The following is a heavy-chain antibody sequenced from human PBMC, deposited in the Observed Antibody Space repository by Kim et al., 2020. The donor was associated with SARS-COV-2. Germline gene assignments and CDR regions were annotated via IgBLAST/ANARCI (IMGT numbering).Heavy chain of an antibody. D-gene: IGHD2-21*01. CDR1: GGSVSSGSYY. V-gene: IGHV4-61*01. Sequence: SETLSLTCTVSGGSVSSGSYYWSWIRQPPGKGLEWIGYIYYSGSTNYNPSLKSRVTISVDTSKNQFSLKLSSVTAADTAVYYCARDRVVVIAMGYYYYGMDVWGQGTTVTVSS. CDR2: IYYSGST. CDR3: ARDRVVVIAMGYYYYGMDV. J-gene: IGHJ6*02.